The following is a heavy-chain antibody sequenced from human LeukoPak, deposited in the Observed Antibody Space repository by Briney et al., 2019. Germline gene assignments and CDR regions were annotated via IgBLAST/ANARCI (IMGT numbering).Heavy chain of an antibody. Sequence: GGSLRLSCAASGFTVSSNYMSWVRQAPGKGLEWVSAISGSGGSTYYADSVKGRFTISRDNSKNTLYLQMNSLRAEDTAVYYCASYSSSWPDYWGQGTLVTVSS. J-gene: IGHJ4*02. V-gene: IGHV3-23*01. CDR2: ISGSGGST. CDR1: GFTVSSNY. CDR3: ASYSSSWPDY. D-gene: IGHD6-13*01.